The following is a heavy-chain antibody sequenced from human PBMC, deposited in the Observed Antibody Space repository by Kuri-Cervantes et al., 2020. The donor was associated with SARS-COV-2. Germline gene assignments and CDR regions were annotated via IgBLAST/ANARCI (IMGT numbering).Heavy chain of an antibody. CDR2: IYYSGST. V-gene: IGHV4-59*08. J-gene: IGHJ4*02. D-gene: IGHD6-19*01. CDR1: GGSISSYY. Sequence: LRLSCTVSGGSISSYYWSWIRQPPGKGLEWIGYIYYSGSTNYNPSLKSRVTISVDTSKNQFSLKLSSVTAADTAVYYCARQGSSGWYLGYWGQGTLVTVSS. CDR3: ARQGSSGWYLGY.